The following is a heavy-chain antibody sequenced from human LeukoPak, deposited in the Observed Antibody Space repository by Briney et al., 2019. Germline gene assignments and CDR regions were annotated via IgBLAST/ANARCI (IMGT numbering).Heavy chain of an antibody. V-gene: IGHV1-8*03. CDR2: MNPYSGNT. CDR1: GYIFGSYD. J-gene: IGHJ5*02. D-gene: IGHD2-15*01. Sequence: ASVKVSCKASGYIFGSYDINWVRQATGQGLEWMGWMNPYSGNTGYAQKYQGRVTFTTNTSISTAYMELSSLRSEDTAVYYCARGYCSGGSCSNWFDPWGQGTLVTVS. CDR3: ARGYCSGGSCSNWFDP.